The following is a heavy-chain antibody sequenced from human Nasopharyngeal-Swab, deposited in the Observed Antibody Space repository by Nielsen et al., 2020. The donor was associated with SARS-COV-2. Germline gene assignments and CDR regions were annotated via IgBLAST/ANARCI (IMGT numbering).Heavy chain of an antibody. J-gene: IGHJ3*02. Sequence: GESLKISCAASGFAFTTYSMNWVRQAPGKGLEWVSYISAGNTIYYADSVKGRFTISRDNAKNSLYLQMNSLRAEDTAVYYCASHSGGRAFDIWGRGTMVIVSS. CDR3: ASHSGGRAFDI. V-gene: IGHV3-48*04. CDR1: GFAFTTYS. CDR2: ISAGNTI. D-gene: IGHD1-26*01.